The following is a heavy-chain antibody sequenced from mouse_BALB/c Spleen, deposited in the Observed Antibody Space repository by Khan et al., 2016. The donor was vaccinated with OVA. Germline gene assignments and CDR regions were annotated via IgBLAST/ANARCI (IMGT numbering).Heavy chain of an antibody. V-gene: IGHV2-9-2*01. CDR2: IWTGGGT. CDR1: GFSLTSYD. D-gene: IGHD1-1*01. CDR3: VRRGNYYGSFYWYFDV. J-gene: IGHJ1*01. Sequence: QVQLKESGPGLVAPSQNLSITCTVSGFSLTSYDISWIRQPPGKGLEWLGVIWTGGGTNYNSAFMSRLSISKDNSKSQVFLKMNSLQSDDTAIYYSVRRGNYYGSFYWYFDVWGAGTTVTVSS.